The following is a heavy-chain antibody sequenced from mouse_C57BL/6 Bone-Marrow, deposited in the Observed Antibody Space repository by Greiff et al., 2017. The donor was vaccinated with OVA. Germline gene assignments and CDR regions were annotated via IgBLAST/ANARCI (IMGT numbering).Heavy chain of an antibody. Sequence: QVQLKESGPELVKPGASVKISCKASGYAFSSSWMNWVKQRPGKGLEWIGRIYPGDGDTNYNGKIKGKATLTANKSSRPAYMQRSSLTSEDSAVYACARRTAQGRFDDWGQGTTLTVSS. CDR1: GYAFSSSW. CDR2: IYPGDGDT. V-gene: IGHV1-82*01. D-gene: IGHD3-2*02. CDR3: ARRTAQGRFDD. J-gene: IGHJ2*01.